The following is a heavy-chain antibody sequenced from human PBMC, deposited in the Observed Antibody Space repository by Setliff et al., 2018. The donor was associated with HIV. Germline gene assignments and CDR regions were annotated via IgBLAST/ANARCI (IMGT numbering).Heavy chain of an antibody. CDR1: GYTFTSYG. CDR3: ARSRTDDGSGRYYNNDWFDS. D-gene: IGHD3-10*01. CDR2: IIPMYDTR. J-gene: IGHJ5*01. V-gene: IGHV1-69*13. Sequence: GASVKVSCKASGYTFTSYGISWVRQAPGQGLEWMGWIIPMYDTRNYAQKFQGRVTITADESTSTAYMELSSLRSEDTAVYYCARSRTDDGSGRYYNNDWFDSWGQGTLVTVSS.